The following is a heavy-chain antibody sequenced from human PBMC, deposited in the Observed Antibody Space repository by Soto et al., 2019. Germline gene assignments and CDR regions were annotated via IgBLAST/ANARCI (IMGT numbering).Heavy chain of an antibody. V-gene: IGHV3-23*01. CDR2: ISGSGGST. CDR1: GFTLSSYA. Sequence: EVQLLDSGGGLVQPGGSLRLSCAASGFTLSSYAMSWVRQAPGKGLEWVSAISGSGGSTYYADSVKGRFTISRDSSKNTLYLQMNSLRAEDTAVYYCAKDSDYRDRIFWYFDLWGRGTLVTVSS. CDR3: AKDSDYRDRIFWYFDL. J-gene: IGHJ2*01. D-gene: IGHD2-15*01.